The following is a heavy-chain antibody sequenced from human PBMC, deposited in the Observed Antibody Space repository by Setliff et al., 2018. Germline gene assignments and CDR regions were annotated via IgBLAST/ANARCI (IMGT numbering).Heavy chain of an antibody. CDR2: IYYSGTT. CDR3: ARHHAQYYSDSSGYFYEDWYFDL. CDR1: GGSISNYY. J-gene: IGHJ2*01. V-gene: IGHV4-59*08. D-gene: IGHD3-22*01. Sequence: PSETLSLTCTVSGGSISNYYWSWIRQPPGKGLEWIGYIYYSGTTNSIPSLKSRVTISVDTSKNQFSLKLSSVTAADTAVYYCARHHAQYYSDSSGYFYEDWYFDLWVPELSWSPSPQ.